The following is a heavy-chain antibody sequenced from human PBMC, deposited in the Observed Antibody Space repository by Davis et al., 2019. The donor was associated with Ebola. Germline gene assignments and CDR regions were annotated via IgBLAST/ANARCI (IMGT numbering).Heavy chain of an antibody. J-gene: IGHJ4*02. D-gene: IGHD4-23*01. Sequence: GEFLKISCAASGFTFSSYWMHWVRQAPGKGLEWVANIKQDGSEKYYVDSVKGRFTISRDNDKNSLSLQMNGLRAEDTAVYYCARGPSTGNSFTYWGQGTLVTVSS. CDR3: ARGPSTGNSFTY. V-gene: IGHV3-7*01. CDR1: GFTFSSYW. CDR2: IKQDGSEK.